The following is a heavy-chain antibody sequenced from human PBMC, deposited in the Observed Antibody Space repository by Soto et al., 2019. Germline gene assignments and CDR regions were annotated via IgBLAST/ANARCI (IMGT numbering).Heavy chain of an antibody. V-gene: IGHV3-30*18. J-gene: IGHJ4*02. CDR3: AKERSSGWSFDY. Sequence: GGSLRLSCAASGFTFSSYGMHWVRQAPGKGLEWVAVISYDGSNKYYADSVRGRFTISRDNSKNTLYLQMNSLRAEDTAVFYCAKERSSGWSFDYWGQGTLVTVSS. D-gene: IGHD6-19*01. CDR1: GFTFSSYG. CDR2: ISYDGSNK.